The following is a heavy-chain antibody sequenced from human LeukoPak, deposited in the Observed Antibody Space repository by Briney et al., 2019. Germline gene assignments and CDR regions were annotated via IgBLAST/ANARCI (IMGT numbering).Heavy chain of an antibody. CDR3: ARIMTTVTTVEY. D-gene: IGHD4-17*01. V-gene: IGHV3-48*01. CDR1: GFTFSSYW. CDR2: ISSSSSMI. Sequence: GGSLRLSCAASGFTFSSYWMSWVRQAPGKGLEWVSYISSSSSMIYYADSVKGRFTISRDNAKNSLYLQMNSLRAEDTAVYYCARIMTTVTTVEYWGQGTLVTVSS. J-gene: IGHJ4*02.